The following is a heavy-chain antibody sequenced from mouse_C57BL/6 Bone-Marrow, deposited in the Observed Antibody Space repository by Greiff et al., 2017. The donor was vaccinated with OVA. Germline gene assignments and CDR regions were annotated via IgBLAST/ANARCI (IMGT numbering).Heavy chain of an antibody. Sequence: VQLQQSGPELVKPGASVKISCKATGYTFTDYYMNWVKQSHGKSLEWIGDINPNNGTTSYNQKFKGKATLTVDQSSSTAYMQLNSLTSEDSAVYYCARGDGYYADYWGQGTTLTVSS. D-gene: IGHD2-3*01. V-gene: IGHV1-26*01. CDR2: INPNNGTT. CDR1: GYTFTDYY. CDR3: ARGDGYYADY. J-gene: IGHJ2*01.